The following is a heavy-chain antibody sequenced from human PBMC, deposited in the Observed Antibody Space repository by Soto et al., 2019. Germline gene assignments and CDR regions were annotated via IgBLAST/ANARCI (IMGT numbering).Heavy chain of an antibody. D-gene: IGHD4-17*01. Sequence: GGSLRLSCAASGFTFSSYGMHWVRQAPGKGLEWVAVIWYDGSNKYYADSVKGRFTISRDNSKNTLYLQMNSLRAEDTAVYYCARGARPTVTKHFDYWGQGTLVTVSS. V-gene: IGHV3-33*01. CDR1: GFTFSSYG. J-gene: IGHJ4*02. CDR2: IWYDGSNK. CDR3: ARGARPTVTKHFDY.